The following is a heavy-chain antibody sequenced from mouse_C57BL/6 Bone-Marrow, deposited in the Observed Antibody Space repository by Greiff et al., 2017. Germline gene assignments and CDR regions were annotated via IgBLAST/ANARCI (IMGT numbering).Heavy chain of an antibody. J-gene: IGHJ2*01. Sequence: EVQLVESGGGLVQPKGSLKLSCAASGFSFNTYAMNWVRQAPGKGLEWVARIRSKSNNYATYYADSVKDRFTISRDDSESMLYLQMNNLKTEDTAMYYCGRQTTVVFDYWGQGTTLTVSA. V-gene: IGHV10-1*01. CDR1: GFSFNTYA. D-gene: IGHD1-1*01. CDR2: IRSKSNNYAT. CDR3: GRQTTVVFDY.